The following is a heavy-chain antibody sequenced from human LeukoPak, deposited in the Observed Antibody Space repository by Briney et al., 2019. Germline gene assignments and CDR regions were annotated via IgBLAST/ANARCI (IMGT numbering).Heavy chain of an antibody. D-gene: IGHD5-12*01. CDR2: IYYSGST. J-gene: IGHJ4*02. CDR3: ARDSGYHAYFDY. CDR1: GGSISSYY. V-gene: IGHV4-59*01. Sequence: KTSETPSLTCTVSGGSISSYYWSWIWQPPGKGLEWIGYIYYSGSTNYNPSLKSRVTISVDTSKNQFSLKLSSVTAADTAVYYCARDSGYHAYFDYWGQGTLVTVSS.